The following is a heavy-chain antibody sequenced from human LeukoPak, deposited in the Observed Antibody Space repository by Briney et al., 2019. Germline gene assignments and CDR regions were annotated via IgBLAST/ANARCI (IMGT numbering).Heavy chain of an antibody. J-gene: IGHJ4*02. CDR1: GFTFNDYA. Sequence: SLRLSXAASGFTFNDYAMHWVRQTPGKGLEWVSGISWNSGSIGYADSVKGRFTISRDNAKNSLYLQMNSLRAEDMALYYCAKGYCSSTSCRFDYWGQGALVTVSS. D-gene: IGHD2-2*01. CDR2: ISWNSGSI. CDR3: AKGYCSSTSCRFDY. V-gene: IGHV3-9*03.